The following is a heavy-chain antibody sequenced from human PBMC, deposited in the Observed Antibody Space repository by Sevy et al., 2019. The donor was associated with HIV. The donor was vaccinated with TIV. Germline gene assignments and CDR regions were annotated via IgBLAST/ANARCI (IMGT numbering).Heavy chain of an antibody. D-gene: IGHD3-3*01. CDR3: ARTMAYYDFWSGYFGVSDYYYYYMDV. CDR1: GFTFSSYW. J-gene: IGHJ6*03. Sequence: GGSLRLSCAASGFTFSSYWMHWVRQAPGKGLVWVSRINSDGSSTSYADSVKGRFTISRDNAKNTLYLQMNSLRAEDTAVYYCARTMAYYDFWSGYFGVSDYYYYYMDVWGKGTTVTVSS. V-gene: IGHV3-74*01. CDR2: INSDGSST.